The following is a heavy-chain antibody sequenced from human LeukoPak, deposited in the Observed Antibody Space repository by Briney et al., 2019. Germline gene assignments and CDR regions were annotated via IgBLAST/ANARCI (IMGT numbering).Heavy chain of an antibody. D-gene: IGHD6-6*01. Sequence: SQTLSLTCTVSGGSISSGSYYWSWIRQPAGKGLEWIGRIYTSGSTDYNPSLKSRVTISVDTSKNQFSLKLSSVTAADTAVYYCARHESSSSSLPFDYWGQGTLVTVSS. V-gene: IGHV4-61*02. CDR3: ARHESSSSSLPFDY. CDR1: GGSISSGSYY. CDR2: IYTSGST. J-gene: IGHJ4*02.